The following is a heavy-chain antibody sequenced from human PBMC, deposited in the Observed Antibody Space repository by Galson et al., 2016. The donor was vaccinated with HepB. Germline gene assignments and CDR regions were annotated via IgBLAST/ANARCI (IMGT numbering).Heavy chain of an antibody. D-gene: IGHD6-19*01. J-gene: IGHJ4*02. V-gene: IGHV3-30*03. CDR3: ARKSMAGPRSYFDY. CDR2: ISYDGNNK. Sequence: SLRLSCAASGFTFNKYPMFWVRQAPGKGLEWVAVISYDGNNKYYADSVKGRFTISRDSSQNTLYLQMNSLRTEDTAAYFCARKSMAGPRSYFDYWGQGTLVTVSS. CDR1: GFTFNKYP.